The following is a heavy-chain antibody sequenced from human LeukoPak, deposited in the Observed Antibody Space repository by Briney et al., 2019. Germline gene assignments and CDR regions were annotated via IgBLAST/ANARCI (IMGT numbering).Heavy chain of an antibody. CDR3: ARVQRGYSGYLYYYGMDV. D-gene: IGHD5-12*01. J-gene: IGHJ6*02. CDR2: IKEDGSDK. Sequence: TGGSLRLSCAASGFTFSNYWMNWVRQAPGKGLEWVANIKEDGSDKYYVDSVKGRFTISRDNAKNSLYLQMNSLRAEDTAVYYCARVQRGYSGYLYYYGMDVWGQGTTVTVSS. V-gene: IGHV3-7*01. CDR1: GFTFSNYW.